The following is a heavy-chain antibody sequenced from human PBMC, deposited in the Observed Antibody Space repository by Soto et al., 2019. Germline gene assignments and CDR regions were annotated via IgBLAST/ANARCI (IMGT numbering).Heavy chain of an antibody. V-gene: IGHV3-30-3*01. Sequence: QVQLVESGGGVVPPGMSLRLSCAASGFSISSYGMHWVRQAPGKGLEWVAIIFYDGNNRYDADSVRGRCTISRDNSENTLYLQIHSLRSESTAVSYSVKDLGPNNSFDTPFGVNCGQGILVTVST. CDR2: IFYDGNNR. CDR1: GFSISSYG. CDR3: VKDLGPNNSFDTPFGVN. J-gene: IGHJ4*02. D-gene: IGHD3-16*01.